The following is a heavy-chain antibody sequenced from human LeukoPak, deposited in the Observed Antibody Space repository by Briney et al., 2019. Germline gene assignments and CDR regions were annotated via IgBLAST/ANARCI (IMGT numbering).Heavy chain of an antibody. J-gene: IGHJ4*02. CDR3: ATDQGIY. CDR1: GFTFSSYG. V-gene: IGHV3-33*01. CDR2: IWYDGSDK. Sequence: GSLRLSCAASGFTFSSYGMHWVRQAPGKGLEWVAVIWYDGSDKYFADSVKGRFTISRDNSKNTLYLQMNSLRAEDTAVYYCATDQGIYWGQGILVSVSS.